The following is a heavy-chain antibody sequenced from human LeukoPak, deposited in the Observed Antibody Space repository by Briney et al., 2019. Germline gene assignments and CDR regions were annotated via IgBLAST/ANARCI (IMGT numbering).Heavy chain of an antibody. CDR2: MRYDGSSK. CDR3: AELGITMIGGV. V-gene: IGHV3-30*02. D-gene: IGHD3-10*02. CDR1: GFTFSAYG. J-gene: IGHJ6*04. Sequence: GGSPRLSCAASGFTFSAYGMHWVRQAPGKGLEWVAFMRYDGSSKFHTDSVKGRFSISRDNYKNSLYLQMNSLRAEDTAVYYCAELGITMIGGVWGKGATVTISS.